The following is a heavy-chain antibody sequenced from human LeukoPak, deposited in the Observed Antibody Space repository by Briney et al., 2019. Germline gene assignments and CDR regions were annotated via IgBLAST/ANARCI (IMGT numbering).Heavy chain of an antibody. J-gene: IGHJ6*02. CDR2: INPNSGGT. CDR3: ARGDCSSTSCYAGYYYGMDV. Sequence: ASVKVSCKASGYTFTGYHMHWVRQAPGQGLEWMGWINPNSGGTNYAQKFQGWVTMTRDTSISTAYMELSRLRSDDTAVYYCARGDCSSTSCYAGYYYGMDVWGQGTTVTVSS. V-gene: IGHV1-2*04. CDR1: GYTFTGYH. D-gene: IGHD2-2*01.